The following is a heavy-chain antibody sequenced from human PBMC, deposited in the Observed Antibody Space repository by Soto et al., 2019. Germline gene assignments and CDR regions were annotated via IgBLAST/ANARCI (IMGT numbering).Heavy chain of an antibody. J-gene: IGHJ6*02. Sequence: QVQLVQSGAEVKKPGSSVKVSCKASGGTFSSYAISWLRQAPGQGLEWMGGIIPIFGTANYAQKFQGRVPITADESTSTAYMELSSLRSEDTAVDYCARALPYSSRRGYYYGMDVWGQGTTVTVSS. V-gene: IGHV1-69*01. CDR2: IIPIFGTA. D-gene: IGHD6-13*01. CDR3: ARALPYSSRRGYYYGMDV. CDR1: GGTFSSYA.